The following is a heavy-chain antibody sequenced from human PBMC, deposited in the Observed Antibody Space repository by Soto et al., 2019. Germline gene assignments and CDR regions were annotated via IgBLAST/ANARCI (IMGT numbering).Heavy chain of an antibody. J-gene: IGHJ4*02. CDR2: IYYSGST. CDR3: ARSRYSSSWSFDY. CDR1: GGSISSYY. Sequence: SETLSLTCTVSGGSISSYYWSWIRQPPGEGLEWIGYIYYSGSTNYNPSLKSRVTISVDTSKNQFSLKLSSVTAADTAVYYCARSRYSSSWSFDYWGQGTLVTVSS. D-gene: IGHD6-13*01. V-gene: IGHV4-59*01.